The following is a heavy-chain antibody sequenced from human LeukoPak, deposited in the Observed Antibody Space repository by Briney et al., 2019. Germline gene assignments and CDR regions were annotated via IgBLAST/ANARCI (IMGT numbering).Heavy chain of an antibody. D-gene: IGHD1-26*01. Sequence: SETLSLTCTVSGGSISSGGYYWSWIRQHPGKGLEWIGYIYYSGSTYYNPSLKSRVTISVDTSKNQFSLKLSSVTAADTAVYYCARWRCGSYSDYWGQGTLVTVSS. V-gene: IGHV4-31*03. J-gene: IGHJ4*02. CDR1: GGSISSGGYY. CDR2: IYYSGST. CDR3: ARWRCGSYSDY.